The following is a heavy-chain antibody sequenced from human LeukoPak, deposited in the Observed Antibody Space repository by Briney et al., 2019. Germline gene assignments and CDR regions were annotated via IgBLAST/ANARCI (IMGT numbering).Heavy chain of an antibody. CDR3: ASDIAYDSSGYYSPHFDY. D-gene: IGHD3-22*01. V-gene: IGHV3-21*04. CDR2: IISSSNYI. J-gene: IGHJ4*02. Sequence: GGSLRLSCAASGFTFSSYSMNWVRQAPGKGLEWVSSIISSSNYIYYAASVKGRFTIARDNAKNSLYLQMDRLRAEDKALYYCASDIAYDSSGYYSPHFDYWGQGTLVTVSS. CDR1: GFTFSSYS.